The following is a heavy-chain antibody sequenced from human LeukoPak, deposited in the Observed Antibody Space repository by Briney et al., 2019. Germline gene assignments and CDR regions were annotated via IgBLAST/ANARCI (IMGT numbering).Heavy chain of an antibody. CDR3: ARGIVATMFSSRRSYYFDY. J-gene: IGHJ4*02. CDR1: GGSISSSSYY. CDR2: IYYSGST. Sequence: PSETLSLTCTVSGGSISSSSYYWGWIRQPPGKGLEWIGSIYYSGSTYYNPSLKSRVTISVDTSKNQFSLKLSSVTAADTAVYYCARGIVATMFSSRRSYYFDYWGQGTPVTVSS. V-gene: IGHV4-39*01. D-gene: IGHD5-12*01.